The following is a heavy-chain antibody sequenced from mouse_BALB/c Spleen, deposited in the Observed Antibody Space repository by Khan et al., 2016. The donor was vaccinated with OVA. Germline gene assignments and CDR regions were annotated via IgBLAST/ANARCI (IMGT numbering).Heavy chain of an antibody. CDR3: ARGDYYGSSSFAY. CDR1: GYSFTGYY. CDR2: ISCYNGSI. Sequence: LVKTGASVRISCKASGYSFTGYYMHWVKQSHGKSLEWIGYISCYNGSITYNQKLKGKATFTVDTSSSTVYMQFNSLTSEDSAVYYCARGDYYGSSSFAYWGQGTLVTVSA. J-gene: IGHJ3*01. D-gene: IGHD1-1*01. V-gene: IGHV1S34*01.